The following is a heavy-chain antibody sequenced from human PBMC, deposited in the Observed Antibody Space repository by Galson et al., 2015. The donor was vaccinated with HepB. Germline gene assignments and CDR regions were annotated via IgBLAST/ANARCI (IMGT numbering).Heavy chain of an antibody. V-gene: IGHV3-21*01. J-gene: IGHJ2*01. CDR1: GFTFSSYS. Sequence: SLRLSCAASGFTFSSYSMNWVRQAPGKGLEWVSSISSSSSYIYYADSVKGRFTISRDNAKNSLYLQMNSLRAEDTAVYYCARDPRSLYSSGWKTAHSGYFDLWGRGTLVTVSS. CDR3: ARDPRSLYSSGWKTAHSGYFDL. D-gene: IGHD6-19*01. CDR2: ISSSSSYI.